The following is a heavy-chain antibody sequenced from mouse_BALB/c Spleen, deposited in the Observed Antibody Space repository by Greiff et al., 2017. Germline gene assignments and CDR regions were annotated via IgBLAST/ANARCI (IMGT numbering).Heavy chain of an antibody. CDR1: GYTFSSYW. CDR3: AGDLLSAY. Sequence: VQLQQSGPELEKPGASVKISCKATGYTFSSYWIEWVKQRPGHGLEWIGEILPGSGSTNYNEKFKGKATFTADTSSNTAYMQLSSLTSEDSAVYYCAGDLLSAYWGQGTLVTVSA. V-gene: IGHV1-9*01. CDR2: ILPGSGST. J-gene: IGHJ3*01. D-gene: IGHD2-1*01.